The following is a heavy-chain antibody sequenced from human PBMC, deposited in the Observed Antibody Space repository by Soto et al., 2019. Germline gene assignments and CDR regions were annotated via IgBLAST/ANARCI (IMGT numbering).Heavy chain of an antibody. CDR1: GGTFSSYA. Sequence: SVKVSCKASGGTFSSYAISWVRQAPGQGLEWMGGIIPIFGTANYAQKLQGRVTMTTDTATSTAYMELRSLRSDDTAVYYCARDLIWQWPYYYGMDVWGQGTTVTVSS. D-gene: IGHD6-19*01. V-gene: IGHV1-69*05. J-gene: IGHJ6*02. CDR2: IIPIFGTA. CDR3: ARDLIWQWPYYYGMDV.